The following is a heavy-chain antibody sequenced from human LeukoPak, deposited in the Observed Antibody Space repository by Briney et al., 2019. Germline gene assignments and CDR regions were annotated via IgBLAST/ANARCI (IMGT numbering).Heavy chain of an antibody. J-gene: IGHJ5*01. CDR3: ARAGTSGTFNS. V-gene: IGHV6-1*01. D-gene: IGHD2-2*01. CDR1: GDSVSSDSAA. Sequence: RSQTLSLTCATSGDSVSSDSAAWSWIRQSPSRGLEWLGRTYYRSMWHNDYALSVRSRMTINADTSKNHFSLQLSSVTPEDTAVYYCARAGTSGTFNSWGQGTLVTVSS. CDR2: TYYRSMWHN.